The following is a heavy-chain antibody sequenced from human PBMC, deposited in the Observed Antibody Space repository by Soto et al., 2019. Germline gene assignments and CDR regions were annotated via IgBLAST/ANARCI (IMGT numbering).Heavy chain of an antibody. CDR2: ISLYSDGI. CDR3: ARVVPGAEAWFGP. Sequence: QVQLVQSGGEVKRPGAPVKEPCKPCGYTFSNDGITWGHRPPGQPLEWLGGISLYSDGINYAQKFQGRVPMTTHTSTTTAYMELRSLRSDDTAVYYCARVVPGAEAWFGPWGQGTLVTVSS. V-gene: IGHV1-18*01. CDR1: GYTFSNDG. D-gene: IGHD2-2*01. J-gene: IGHJ5*02.